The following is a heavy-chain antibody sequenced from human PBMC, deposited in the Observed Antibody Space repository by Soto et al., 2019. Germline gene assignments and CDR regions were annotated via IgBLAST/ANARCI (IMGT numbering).Heavy chain of an antibody. CDR3: SRVGGTTVTLDSRWFDP. D-gene: IGHD4-4*01. Sequence: QVQLVQSGAEVKKPGASVKVSCKASGYTFTSYGISWVRQAPGQGLEWMGWISAYNGNTNYAQKLQGRVSMTTDTSTSTDYMERRSLRSDDTAVYYCSRVGGTTVTLDSRWFDPWGQGTLVTVSS. CDR1: GYTFTSYG. V-gene: IGHV1-18*01. CDR2: ISAYNGNT. J-gene: IGHJ5*02.